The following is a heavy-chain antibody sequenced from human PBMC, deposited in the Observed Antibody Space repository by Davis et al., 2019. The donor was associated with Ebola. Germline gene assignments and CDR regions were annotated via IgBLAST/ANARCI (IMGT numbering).Heavy chain of an antibody. CDR1: GYTFTNYD. CDR3: ASSRDMYSSSWYRFRHTPWGSNYGMDV. J-gene: IGHJ6*02. CDR2: ISAYNGNT. Sequence: ASVKVSCKTSGYTFTNYDINWVRQAPGQGLEWMGWISAYNGNTNYAQKLQGRVTMTTDTSTSTAYMELRSLRSDDTAVYYCASSRDMYSSSWYRFRHTPWGSNYGMDVWGQGTTVTVSS. V-gene: IGHV1-18*01. D-gene: IGHD6-13*01.